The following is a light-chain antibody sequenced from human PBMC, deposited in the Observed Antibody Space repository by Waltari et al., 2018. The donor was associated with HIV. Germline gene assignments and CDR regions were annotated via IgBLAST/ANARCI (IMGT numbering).Light chain of an antibody. Sequence: SYVLTQPTSVSVAPGQTARITCGGHNIGSKSVHWYHQKSGQAPVLVVYDDIDRPSGIPERFSGSNSGNTATLTISRAEAGDDADYYCQVWDSSSNHVVFGGGTKLTVL. V-gene: IGLV3-21*02. CDR2: DDI. CDR3: QVWDSSSNHVV. CDR1: NIGSKS. J-gene: IGLJ2*01.